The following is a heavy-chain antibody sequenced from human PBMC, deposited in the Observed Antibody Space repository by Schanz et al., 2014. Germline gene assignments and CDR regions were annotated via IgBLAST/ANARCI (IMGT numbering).Heavy chain of an antibody. J-gene: IGHJ5*02. V-gene: IGHV3-23*01. CDR1: GFTFSAYA. D-gene: IGHD3-10*01. CDR2: ISGSGGST. CDR3: GGPALWFGDNCFDP. Sequence: EVQLLESGGGLVQPGGSLRLSCAASGFTFSAYAMTWVRQIPGKGLEWVSAISGSGGSTYYADSVKGRFTISRDNSKNTLYLQMSSRRAEDAAVYYCGGPALWFGDNCFDPGGQGTLVTVSS.